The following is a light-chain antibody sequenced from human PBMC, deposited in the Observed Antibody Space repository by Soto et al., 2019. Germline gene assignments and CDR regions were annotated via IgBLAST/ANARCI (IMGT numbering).Light chain of an antibody. CDR1: PSVSNS. CDR2: AAS. J-gene: IGKJ1*01. V-gene: IGKV3-20*01. CDR3: QQYGSSPWT. Sequence: VVLTQSPATLSLSPGERATLSCRASPSVSNSLVWHQQKPGQAPRLLIYAASRRATGIPDRFSGSGSGTDFTLTISRLEPEDFAVYYCQQYGSSPWTFGQGTKVDIK.